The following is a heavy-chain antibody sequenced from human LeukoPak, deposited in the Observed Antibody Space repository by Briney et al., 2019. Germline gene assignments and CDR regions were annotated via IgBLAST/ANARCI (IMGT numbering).Heavy chain of an antibody. Sequence: SETLSLTCTVSGGSISSGSSSWSWIRQPAGKGLEWIGRIYTTGSTSYNPSLNSRVTMTVDTSKNQFSLRLNSVTAADTAVYYCARGGGYGDRGDAFDIWGQGTMVTVSS. CDR3: ARGGGYGDRGDAFDI. J-gene: IGHJ3*02. CDR1: GGSISSGSSS. D-gene: IGHD4-17*01. V-gene: IGHV4-61*02. CDR2: IYTTGST.